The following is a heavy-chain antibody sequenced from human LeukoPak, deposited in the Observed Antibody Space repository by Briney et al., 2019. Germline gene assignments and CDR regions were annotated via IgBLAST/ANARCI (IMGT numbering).Heavy chain of an antibody. CDR3: ASSCHSSTSCHNWFDP. CDR1: GGSISSGGYY. J-gene: IGHJ5*02. CDR2: IYYSGST. V-gene: IGHV4-31*03. Sequence: SETLSLTCTVSGGSISSGGYYWSWIRQHPGKGLEWIGYIYYSGSTYYSPSLKSRVTISVDTSKNQFSLKLSSVTAADTAVYYCASSCHSSTSCHNWFDPWGQGTLVTVSS. D-gene: IGHD2-2*01.